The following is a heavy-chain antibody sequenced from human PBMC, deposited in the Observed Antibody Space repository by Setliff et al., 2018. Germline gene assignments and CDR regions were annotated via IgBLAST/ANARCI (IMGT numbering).Heavy chain of an antibody. Sequence: ASVKVSCKASGYTFTNSIMNWVRQAPGQGLEWMGWISAYNGNTYHAQKFQDRLSMTTDTSTSTAYMELNSLRTEDTAVYYCARDGVAYGMDVWGQGTTVTVSS. CDR1: GYTFTNSI. D-gene: IGHD2-15*01. V-gene: IGHV1-18*04. CDR3: ARDGVAYGMDV. CDR2: ISAYNGNT. J-gene: IGHJ6*02.